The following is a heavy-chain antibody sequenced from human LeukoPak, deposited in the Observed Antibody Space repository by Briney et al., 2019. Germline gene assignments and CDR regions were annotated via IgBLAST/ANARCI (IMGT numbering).Heavy chain of an antibody. J-gene: IGHJ4*02. CDR3: ATASVVTAIDY. V-gene: IGHV1-24*01. CDR1: GFTFSSYG. CDR2: FDPEDGET. D-gene: IGHD2-21*02. Sequence: GGSLRLSCAASGFTFSSYGMHWVRQAPGKGLEWMGGFDPEDGETIYAQKFQGRVTMTEDTSTDTAYMELSSLRSEDTAVYYCATASVVTAIDYWGQGTLVTVSS.